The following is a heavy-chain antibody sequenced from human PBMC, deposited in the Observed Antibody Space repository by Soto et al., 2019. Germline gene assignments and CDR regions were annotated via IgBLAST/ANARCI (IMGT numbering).Heavy chain of an antibody. D-gene: IGHD2-15*01. CDR2: IIPIFGTA. CDR3: ARDFNGYCSGGSCYRTRSLDY. V-gene: IGHV1-69*01. CDR1: GGTFSSYA. Sequence: QVQLVQSGAEVKKPGSSVKVSCKASGGTFSSYAISWVRQAPGQGLEWMGGIIPIFGTANYEQKFQGRVTITADESTSTAYMELSSLRSEDTAVYYCARDFNGYCSGGSCYRTRSLDYWGQGTLVTVSS. J-gene: IGHJ4*02.